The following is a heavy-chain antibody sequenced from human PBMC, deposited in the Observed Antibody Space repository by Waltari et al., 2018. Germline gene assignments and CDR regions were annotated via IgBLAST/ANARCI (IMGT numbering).Heavy chain of an antibody. CDR1: GGSISSSSYY. J-gene: IGHJ4*02. CDR2: IYYSGST. D-gene: IGHD6-19*01. CDR3: ARRGIAVAGTLDY. V-gene: IGHV4-39*01. Sequence: QLQLQESGPGLVKPSETLSLTCTVSGGSISSSSYYWGWIRQPPGKGLEWIGSIYYSGSTYYNPSLKSRVTISVDTSKNQFSLKLSSVTAADTAVYYCARRGIAVAGTLDYWGQGTLVTVSS.